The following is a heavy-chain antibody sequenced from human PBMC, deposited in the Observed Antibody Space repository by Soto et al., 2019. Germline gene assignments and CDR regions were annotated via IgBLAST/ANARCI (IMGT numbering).Heavy chain of an antibody. J-gene: IGHJ4*02. CDR2: INPNSGGT. CDR3: ATRLPSDY. Sequence: GASVKVSCKASGYTFTSYGISWVRQAPGQGLEWMGWINPNSGGTNYAQKFQGRVTLTRDTSISTAYMELSRLRSDDTAVYYCATRLPSDYWGQGTLVTVS. V-gene: IGHV1-2*02. D-gene: IGHD4-17*01. CDR1: GYTFTSYG.